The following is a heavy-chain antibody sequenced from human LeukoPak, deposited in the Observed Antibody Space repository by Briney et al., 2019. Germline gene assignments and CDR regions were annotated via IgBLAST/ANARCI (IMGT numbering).Heavy chain of an antibody. CDR1: GFTSSSYA. V-gene: IGHV3-23*01. J-gene: IGHJ4*02. CDR2: ISGSGGST. Sequence: GGSLRLSCAASGFTSSSYAMRWVRQAPGKVLEWVSAISGSGGSTYYADSVKGRFTISRDNSKNTLYLQMNSLRAEDTAVYYCAKMVTMVRGVVSFDYWGQGTLVTVSS. CDR3: AKMVTMVRGVVSFDY. D-gene: IGHD3-10*01.